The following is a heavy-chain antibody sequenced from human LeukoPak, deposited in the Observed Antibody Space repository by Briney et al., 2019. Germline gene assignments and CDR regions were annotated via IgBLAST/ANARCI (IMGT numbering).Heavy chain of an antibody. Sequence: GGSLRLSCAASAFTFNFYAMSWVRQAPGKGLEWVSTISDSGDTTYYADSVKGRFTISRDNAKNSLYLQMNSLRAEDTAVYYCARGEYTYVYFDYWGQGSLVTVSS. J-gene: IGHJ4*02. V-gene: IGHV3-23*01. CDR2: ISDSGDTT. D-gene: IGHD5-18*01. CDR1: AFTFNFYA. CDR3: ARGEYTYVYFDY.